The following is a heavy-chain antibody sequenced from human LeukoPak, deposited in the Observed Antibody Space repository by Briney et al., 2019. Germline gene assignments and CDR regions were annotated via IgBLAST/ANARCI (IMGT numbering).Heavy chain of an antibody. Sequence: SETLSLTCTVSGAPFNSDDQYWNWLRQSPGKGLEWIGSIHPSGMLYNNPSLESRVTMSRDTSKNQFSLNLNSVTAADTAVYFCSRGLDSRKLGYWGQGILVTVSS. J-gene: IGHJ4*02. CDR3: SRGLDSRKLGY. D-gene: IGHD3-22*01. CDR2: IHPSGML. CDR1: GAPFNSDDQY. V-gene: IGHV4-31*03.